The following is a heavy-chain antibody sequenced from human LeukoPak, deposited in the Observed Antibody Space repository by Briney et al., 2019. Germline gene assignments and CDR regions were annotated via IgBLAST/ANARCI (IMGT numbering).Heavy chain of an antibody. V-gene: IGHV4-61*02. CDR1: GGSISSGSYY. CDR3: ARTHSSGWSGSYWYFDL. D-gene: IGHD6-19*01. Sequence: PSQTLSLTCTVSGGSISSGSYYWRWIRQPAGKGLEWIGRIYTSGSTNYNPSLKSRVTISVDTSKNQFSLKLSSVTAADTAVYYCARTHSSGWSGSYWYFDLWGRGTLVTVSS. CDR2: IYTSGST. J-gene: IGHJ2*01.